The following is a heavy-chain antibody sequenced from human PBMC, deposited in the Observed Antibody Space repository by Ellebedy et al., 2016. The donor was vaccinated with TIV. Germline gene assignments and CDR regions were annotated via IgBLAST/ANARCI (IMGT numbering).Heavy chain of an antibody. Sequence: SETLSLXCTVSGGSISSSSYYWGWIRQPPGKGLEWIGSIYYSGSTYYNPSLRSRVTMSIDTSKSQFSLKLSSVTAADTAVYYCARDAYYYDTTGFYLTDCWGQGTLVTVSS. CDR2: IYYSGST. CDR3: ARDAYYYDTTGFYLTDC. J-gene: IGHJ4*02. CDR1: GGSISSSSYY. V-gene: IGHV4-39*07. D-gene: IGHD3-22*01.